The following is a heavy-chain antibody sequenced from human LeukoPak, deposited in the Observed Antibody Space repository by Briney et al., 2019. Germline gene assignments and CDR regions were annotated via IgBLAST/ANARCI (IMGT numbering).Heavy chain of an antibody. D-gene: IGHD6-13*01. V-gene: IGHV3-7*01. CDR2: IKQDGSEK. J-gene: IGHJ4*02. Sequence: PGGSLRLSCAASGFTFSSYWMSWVRQAPGKGLEWGANIKQDGSEKYYADSVKGRFTISRDNSKNTLYLQMNSLRADDTAVYYCAKDKDAGYSSSWTGFDYWGQGTLVTVSS. CDR3: AKDKDAGYSSSWTGFDY. CDR1: GFTFSSYW.